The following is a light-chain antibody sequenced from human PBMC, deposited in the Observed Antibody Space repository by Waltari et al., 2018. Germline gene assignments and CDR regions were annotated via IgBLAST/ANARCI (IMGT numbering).Light chain of an antibody. J-gene: IGKJ5*01. CDR2: GAS. Sequence: EIVMTQSPATLSVSPGERATLSCRASQRVSSDLSGYQQRPGQAPRLLFYGASTRATGIPARFSGSGSGTDFTLSISSLQSEDFALYYFQQYNDWPKITFGQGTRLEIK. CDR1: QRVSSD. CDR3: QQYNDWPKIT. V-gene: IGKV3-15*01.